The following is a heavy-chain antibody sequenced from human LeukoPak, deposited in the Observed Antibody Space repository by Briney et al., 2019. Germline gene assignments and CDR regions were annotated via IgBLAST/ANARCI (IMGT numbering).Heavy chain of an antibody. CDR2: IYWDDDK. CDR1: GFSPTTNGVG. CDR3: AQTVAPRIAVS. Sequence: SGPTLVKPTQTLTLTCTFSGFSPTTNGVGVGWIRQPPGKALEWLALIYWDDDKRYSPSLERRLTITKDTSKNQVVLTMTNTDPVDTATYSCAQTVAPRIAVSWGRGTLVTVSS. D-gene: IGHD6-19*01. V-gene: IGHV2-5*02. J-gene: IGHJ5*02.